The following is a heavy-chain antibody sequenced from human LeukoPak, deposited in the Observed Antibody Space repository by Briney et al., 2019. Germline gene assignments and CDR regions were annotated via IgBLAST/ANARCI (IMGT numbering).Heavy chain of an antibody. CDR2: VGATGDT. Sequence: PGGSLRLSCAASGFTFSDYDMHWVRQAPRKGLEWVSRVGATGDTDYPDSVKGRFTISRENAKNSLYLQMNSLRVEDTAVYYCVREHSKVFDPWGQGTLVTVSS. J-gene: IGHJ5*02. V-gene: IGHV3-13*01. CDR1: GFTFSDYD. CDR3: VREHSKVFDP.